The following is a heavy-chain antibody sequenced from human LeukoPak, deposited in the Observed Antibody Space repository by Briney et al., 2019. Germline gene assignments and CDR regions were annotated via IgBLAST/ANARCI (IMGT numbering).Heavy chain of an antibody. D-gene: IGHD6-13*01. CDR1: GYSFTSYW. CDR3: ARAPTGFSTPHHFDY. V-gene: IGHV5-51*01. CDR2: INTGDSDT. Sequence: RGESLQISSKSSGYSFTSYWIGGVRQMPGKVLEWMGIINTGDSDTAYSPYFQGQVPISADTSISTAYLQWSSLRASDTAMYYCARAPTGFSTPHHFDYWGQGTLVSVSS. J-gene: IGHJ4*02.